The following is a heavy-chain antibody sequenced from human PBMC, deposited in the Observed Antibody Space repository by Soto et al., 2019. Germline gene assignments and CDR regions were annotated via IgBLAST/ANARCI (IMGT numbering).Heavy chain of an antibody. J-gene: IGHJ4*02. V-gene: IGHV1-46*02. CDR1: GYTFNSYY. CDR2: INPSGGST. CDR3: ARDIGIAARFFDY. D-gene: IGHD6-6*01. Sequence: QVQLVQSGAEVKKPGASVKVSCKASGYTFNSYYMHWVRQAPGQGLEWMGIINPSGGSTSYAQKYQSRVTMTRDTSTSTVYMELSSLRSEDTAVYYCARDIGIAARFFDYWGQGTLVTVSS.